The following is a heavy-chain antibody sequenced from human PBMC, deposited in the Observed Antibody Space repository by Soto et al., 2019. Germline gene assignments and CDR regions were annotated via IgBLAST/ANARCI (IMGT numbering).Heavy chain of an antibody. CDR2: ISWNSGAI. Sequence: GGSLRLSCTASGFTFDDYAMHWVRQAPGKGLEWVSGISWNSGAIGYVDSVKARFTISRDNAKNSLYLQMNSLRAEDTALYYCAKDISGRGSFYYYYGVDVWGQGTMVTVSS. CDR3: AKDISGRGSFYYYYGVDV. J-gene: IGHJ6*02. D-gene: IGHD1-26*01. V-gene: IGHV3-9*01. CDR1: GFTFDDYA.